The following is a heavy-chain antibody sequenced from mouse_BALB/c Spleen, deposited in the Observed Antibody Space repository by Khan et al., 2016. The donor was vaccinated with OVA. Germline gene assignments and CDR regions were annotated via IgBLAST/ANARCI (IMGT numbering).Heavy chain of an antibody. CDR3: ARIYGSDFDY. Sequence: EVQLQQSGPELVKPGASVKISCKASGYSFTGYFMNWVMQCHGKSLEWIGRINPHIGETFYNQKFKGKATLTVDESSSTAHMELRSLASEDSAVYYCARIYGSDFDYWGQGTTLTVSS. CDR1: GYSFTGYF. J-gene: IGHJ2*01. V-gene: IGHV1-20*02. CDR2: INPHIGET. D-gene: IGHD1-1*01.